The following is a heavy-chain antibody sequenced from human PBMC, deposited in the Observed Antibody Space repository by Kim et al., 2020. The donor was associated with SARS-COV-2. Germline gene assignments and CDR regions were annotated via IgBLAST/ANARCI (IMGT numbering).Heavy chain of an antibody. Sequence: KYYADTVKGRFTISRDNAKNSLYLQMNSLRAEDTAVYYCAKVLVGGSYDYWGQGTLVTVSS. CDR3: AKVLVGGSYDY. D-gene: IGHD1-26*01. V-gene: IGHV3-21*01. J-gene: IGHJ4*02. CDR2: K.